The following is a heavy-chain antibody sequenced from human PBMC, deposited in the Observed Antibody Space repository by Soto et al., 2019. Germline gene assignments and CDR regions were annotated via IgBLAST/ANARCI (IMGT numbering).Heavy chain of an antibody. CDR3: ARDRSHSSAYWWLVY. J-gene: IGHJ4*02. CDR1: GYTFTSTW. V-gene: IGHV1-46*01. Sequence: ASVKVSCKASGYTFTSTWMHWVRQAPGQGLEWMGIINPYGGAATYAEKFQGRVTMTRDTSTATDYMELSSLRSEDTAMYYCARDRSHSSAYWWLVYWGQGTQVTFSS. D-gene: IGHD3-22*01. CDR2: INPYGGAA.